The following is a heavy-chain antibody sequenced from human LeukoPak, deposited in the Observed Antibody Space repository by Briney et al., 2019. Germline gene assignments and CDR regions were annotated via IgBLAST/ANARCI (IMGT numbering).Heavy chain of an antibody. J-gene: IGHJ4*02. V-gene: IGHV1-18*01. CDR2: ISAYNGNT. CDR1: GYTFTSYG. Sequence: GASVKVSCKASGYTFTSYGISWVRQAPGQRLEWMGWISAYNGNTNYAQKLQGRVTMTTDTSTSTAYMELRSLRSDDTAVYYCASSYYDSSGYPPKFDYWGQGTLVTVSS. CDR3: ASSYYDSSGYPPKFDY. D-gene: IGHD3-22*01.